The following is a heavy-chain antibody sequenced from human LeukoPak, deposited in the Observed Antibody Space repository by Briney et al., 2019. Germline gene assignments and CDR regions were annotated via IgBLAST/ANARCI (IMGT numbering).Heavy chain of an antibody. CDR3: ARDRSRSIDY. Sequence: PGGSLRLSCVASGFNLRHYYMSWVRQAPGEGLERVADIRPDGSDIYNVDSVKGRFTISRDNAKNTLYLQMNNLRAEDTAVYYCARDRSRSIDYWGQGTLVTVSS. J-gene: IGHJ4*02. CDR2: IRPDGSDI. V-gene: IGHV3-7*01. CDR1: GFNLRHYY. D-gene: IGHD6-6*01.